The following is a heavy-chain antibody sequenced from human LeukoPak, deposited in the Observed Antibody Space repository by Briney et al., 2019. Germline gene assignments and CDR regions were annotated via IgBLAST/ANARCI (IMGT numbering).Heavy chain of an antibody. CDR2: LRDSVTT. D-gene: IGHD7-27*01. CDR3: ATIKRGDIFVYFDF. J-gene: IGHJ4*02. Sequence: PETLSLTCTLSSGFITIHYWSWIRHPPEKGLEWIAYLRDSVTTKVPRSLKSRVTLPPAQPKNQYFLSLTSLTAAETACYSGATIKRGDIFVYFDFWGQGILVTVSS. V-gene: IGHV4-59*11. CDR1: SGFITIHY.